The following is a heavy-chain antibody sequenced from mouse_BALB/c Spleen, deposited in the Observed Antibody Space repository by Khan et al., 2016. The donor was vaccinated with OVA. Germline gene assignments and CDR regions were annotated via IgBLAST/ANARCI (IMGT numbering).Heavy chain of an antibody. D-gene: IGHD1-1*02. Sequence: QVQLKQSGPGLVAPSQSLSITCTVSGFSLTDYGVSWIRQPPGKGLEWLGVIWGGGSTYFNSALKSRLSISKDNSKSQVFLKMNSLQTDDTAMYYCAKGLWSYYFALDYWGQGTSVTVSS. CDR3: AKGLWSYYFALDY. CDR2: IWGGGST. J-gene: IGHJ4*01. CDR1: GFSLTDYG. V-gene: IGHV2-6-5*01.